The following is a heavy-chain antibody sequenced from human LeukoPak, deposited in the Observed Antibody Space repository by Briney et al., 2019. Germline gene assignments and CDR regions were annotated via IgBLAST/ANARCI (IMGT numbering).Heavy chain of an antibody. D-gene: IGHD2-21*02. Sequence: GESLKISCKSSGYSFTSYWISWVRQMPGEGLEWMGSIDRSDSYTNYSPSFQGPVTISADKSISTAYLQWSSLKASDTAMYYCARHVVVTASRWFDPWGQGTLVTVSS. J-gene: IGHJ5*02. CDR2: IDRSDSYT. CDR3: ARHVVVTASRWFDP. V-gene: IGHV5-10-1*01. CDR1: GYSFTSYW.